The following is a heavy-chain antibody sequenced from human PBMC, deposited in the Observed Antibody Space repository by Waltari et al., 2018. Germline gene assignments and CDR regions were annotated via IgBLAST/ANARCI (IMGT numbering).Heavy chain of an antibody. D-gene: IGHD2-21*01. Sequence: QVQLEKSGAEMVKPGASVRVSCKASGYSFRRSDISWVRQAPGQGLEWMGWMNTNSGNTGYAEKFQGRVTITRNTSINTAYMDLSGLRSEDTAVYYCARGSGDLDIWGQGTMVTVSS. V-gene: IGHV1-8*03. J-gene: IGHJ3*02. CDR3: ARGSGDLDI. CDR2: MNTNSGNT. CDR1: GYSFRRSD.